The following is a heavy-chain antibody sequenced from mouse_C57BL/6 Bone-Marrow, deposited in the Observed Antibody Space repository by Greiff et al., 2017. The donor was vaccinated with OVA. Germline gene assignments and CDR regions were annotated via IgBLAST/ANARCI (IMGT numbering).Heavy chain of an antibody. CDR1: GFTFTDYY. D-gene: IGHD2-14*01. CDR3: ARYEYDPWFAY. V-gene: IGHV7-3*01. J-gene: IGHJ3*01. Sequence: EVKVVESGGGLVQPGGSLSLSCAASGFTFTDYYMSWVRQPPGKALEWLGFIRNKANGYTTEYSASVKGRFTISRDNSQSILYLQMNALRAEDSATYYCARYEYDPWFAYWGQGTLVTVSA. CDR2: IRNKANGYTT.